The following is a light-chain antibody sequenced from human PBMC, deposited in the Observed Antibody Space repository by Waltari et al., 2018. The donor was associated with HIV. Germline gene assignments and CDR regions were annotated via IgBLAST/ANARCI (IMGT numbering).Light chain of an antibody. J-gene: IGKJ2*01. V-gene: IGKV1-5*03. CDR3: QQYDNDPHT. Sequence: DIQMTQSPPTQSSSVGDRVTITCRASQSISTWLAWFQQKPGEAPKMLIYKASTLDTGVPSRFSGSGSGTEFTLTISSLLPDDFATYYCQQYDNDPHTFGQGTKLE. CDR1: QSISTW. CDR2: KAS.